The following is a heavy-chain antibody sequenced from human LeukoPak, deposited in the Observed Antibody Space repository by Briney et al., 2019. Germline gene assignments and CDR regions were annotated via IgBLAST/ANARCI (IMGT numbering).Heavy chain of an antibody. J-gene: IGHJ3*02. V-gene: IGHV3-64D*09. CDR1: GFTFSSYA. Sequence: GGSLRLSCSASGFTFSSYAMHWVRQAPDKGLEYVSTISRDGASTNYADSVKGRFTISRDNSKNTLYLQMSSLRAEDTAVYYCVKDLWGAARAFDIWGQGTMVTVSS. CDR3: VKDLWGAARAFDI. CDR2: ISRDGAST. D-gene: IGHD3-16*01.